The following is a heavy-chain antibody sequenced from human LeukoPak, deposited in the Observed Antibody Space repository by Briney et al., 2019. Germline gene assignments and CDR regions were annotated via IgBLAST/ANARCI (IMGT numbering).Heavy chain of an antibody. Sequence: GGSLRLSCAASGFTFSSYGMHWVRQVPGKGLEWVAFIRYDGSNKYYADSVKGRFTISRDNSKNTLYLQMNSLRAEDTAVYYCAKDLMVRGVANMDVWGKGTTVTISS. D-gene: IGHD3-10*01. CDR2: IRYDGSNK. CDR3: AKDLMVRGVANMDV. V-gene: IGHV3-30*02. CDR1: GFTFSSYG. J-gene: IGHJ6*03.